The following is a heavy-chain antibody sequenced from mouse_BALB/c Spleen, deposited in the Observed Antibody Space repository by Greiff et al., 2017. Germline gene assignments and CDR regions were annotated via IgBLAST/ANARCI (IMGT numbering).Heavy chain of an antibody. J-gene: IGHJ4*01. CDR2: ISYSGST. V-gene: IGHV3-2*02. CDR1: GYSITSDYA. Sequence: DVKLQESGPGLVKPSQSLSLTCTVTGYSITSDYAWNWIRQFPGNKLEWMGYISYSGSTSYNPSLKSRISITRDTSKNQFFLQLNSVTTEDTATYYCARLGYPYAMDYWGQGTSVTVSS. D-gene: IGHD3-1*01. CDR3: ARLGYPYAMDY.